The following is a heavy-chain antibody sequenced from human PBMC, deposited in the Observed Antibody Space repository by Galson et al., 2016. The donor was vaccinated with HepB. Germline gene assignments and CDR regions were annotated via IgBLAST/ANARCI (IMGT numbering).Heavy chain of an antibody. Sequence: TLSLTCTVSGGSISSGGYYWSWIRQHPGKGLEWIGYIHDSESTYYNPSLKSRLTLSVDMSKNHFSMDLSSVTAADTAVYSFATKVVGPTTGHFVYCGQGTLVTVAS. CDR2: IHDSEST. J-gene: IGHJ4*02. CDR3: ATKVVGPTTGHFVY. D-gene: IGHD1-26*01. V-gene: IGHV4-31*03. CDR1: GGSISSGGYY.